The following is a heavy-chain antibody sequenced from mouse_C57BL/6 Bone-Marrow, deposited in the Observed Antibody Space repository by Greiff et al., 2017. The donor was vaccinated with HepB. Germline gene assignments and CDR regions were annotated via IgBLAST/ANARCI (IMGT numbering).Heavy chain of an antibody. Sequence: VQLQESGAELVKPGASVKMSCKASGYTFTTYPIEWMKQNHGKSLEWIGNFHPYNDDTKYNEKFKGKATLTVEKSSSTAYLELSRLTSDDSAVYYCGGHYGSSLFAYWGQGTLVTVSA. CDR2: FHPYNDDT. V-gene: IGHV1-47*01. CDR1: GYTFTTYP. J-gene: IGHJ3*01. D-gene: IGHD1-1*01. CDR3: GGHYGSSLFAY.